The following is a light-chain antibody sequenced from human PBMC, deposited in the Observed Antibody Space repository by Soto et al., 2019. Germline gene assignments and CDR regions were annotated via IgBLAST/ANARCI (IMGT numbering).Light chain of an antibody. CDR2: GSS. Sequence: VVLQYHDTLYVSPGERDTLSCRASQSVSSNLACYQQTPGHAPRLLIYGSSTRATGIPARFSGSGSGTEFTLTISSLQSEEFAIQYSQQYNNWPPCTFAQRTKVDIK. V-gene: IGKV3-15*01. CDR1: QSVSSN. J-gene: IGKJ1*01. CDR3: QQYNNWPPCT.